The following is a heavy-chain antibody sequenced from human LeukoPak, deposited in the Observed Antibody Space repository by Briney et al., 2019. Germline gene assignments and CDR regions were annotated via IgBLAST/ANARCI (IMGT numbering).Heavy chain of an antibody. CDR1: GFTFSSYG. J-gene: IGHJ3*02. CDR3: AKLYSSSPGSFDI. Sequence: GRSLRLSCAASGFTFSSYGMHWVRQAPGKGLEWAAFIRYDGSNKYYADSVKGRFTISRDNSKNTLYLQMNSLRAEDTAVYYCAKLYSSSPGSFDIWGQGTMVTVSS. V-gene: IGHV3-30*02. D-gene: IGHD6-6*01. CDR2: IRYDGSNK.